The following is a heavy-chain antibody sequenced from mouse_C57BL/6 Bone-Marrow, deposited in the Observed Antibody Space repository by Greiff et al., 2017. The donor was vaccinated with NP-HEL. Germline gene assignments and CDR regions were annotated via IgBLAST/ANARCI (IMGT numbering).Heavy chain of an antibody. Sequence: PLQPPVTELLQPVSSVPLSCPASGYTFPSSWLHWLTPRPGQGLEWIGNITPNNGGTNDNEKFKTKATLTVDKSSSTAYMQLSSLTSEDSAVYYCARDSGYAFDYWGQGTTLTVSS. CDR1: GYTFPSSW. D-gene: IGHD3-2*02. CDR3: ARDSGYAFDY. J-gene: IGHJ2*01. V-gene: IGHV1-53*01. CDR2: ITPNNGGT.